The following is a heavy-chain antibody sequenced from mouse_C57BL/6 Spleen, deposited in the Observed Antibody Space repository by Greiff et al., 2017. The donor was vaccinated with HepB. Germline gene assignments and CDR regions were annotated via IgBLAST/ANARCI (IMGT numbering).Heavy chain of an antibody. CDR1: GYTFTSYW. CDR3: AREAQATLYYFDY. V-gene: IGHV1-72*01. CDR2: IDPNSGGT. D-gene: IGHD3-2*02. Sequence: QVQLQQPGAELVKPGASVKLSCKASGYTFTSYWMHWVKQRPGRGLEWIGRIDPNSGGTKYNEKFKSKATLTVDKPASTAYMQLSRLTSEDSAVYYCAREAQATLYYFDYWGQGTTLTVSS. J-gene: IGHJ2*01.